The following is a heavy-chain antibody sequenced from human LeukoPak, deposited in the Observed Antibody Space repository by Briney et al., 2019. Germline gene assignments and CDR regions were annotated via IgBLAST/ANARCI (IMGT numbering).Heavy chain of an antibody. D-gene: IGHD2-15*01. Sequence: TGESLKISFKDSGYTFGTYWVGWVRQMPGKGLEYMVINLPGNSEVIYGPAFQGQVTMSADRSISTAYLQWSSLKAPDTAMYYCARHTGWPQAGWFDPWGQGTLVTVSS. CDR2: NLPGNSEV. J-gene: IGHJ5*02. V-gene: IGHV5-51*01. CDR3: ARHTGWPQAGWFDP. CDR1: GYTFGTYW.